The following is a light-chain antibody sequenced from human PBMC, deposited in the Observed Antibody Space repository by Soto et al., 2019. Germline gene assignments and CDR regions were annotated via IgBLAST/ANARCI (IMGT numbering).Light chain of an antibody. V-gene: IGLV1-40*01. CDR2: GNS. J-gene: IGLJ2*01. Sequence: QSVLTQPPSVSGAPGQRVTISCTGSSSNIGAGYDVHWYQQLPGTAPKLLIYGNSNRPSGVPDRFSGSKSGTSASLAITGVQGGDGAGYYCQSYDSSLSGSEVFGGGTKLTVL. CDR1: SSNIGAGYD. CDR3: QSYDSSLSGSEV.